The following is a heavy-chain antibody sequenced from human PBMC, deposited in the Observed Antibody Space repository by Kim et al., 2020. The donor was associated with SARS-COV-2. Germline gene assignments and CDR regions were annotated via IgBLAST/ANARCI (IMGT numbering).Heavy chain of an antibody. V-gene: IGHV1-69*13. J-gene: IGHJ6*02. CDR2: IIPIFGTA. CDR1: GGTFSSYA. Sequence: SVKVSCKASGGTFSSYAISWVRQAPGQGLEWMGGIIPIFGTANYAQKFQGRVTITADESTSTAYMELSSLRSEDTAVYYCARVRSTRTYYDFWSGYYKGAYYGMDVWGQGTTVTVSS. CDR3: ARVRSTRTYYDFWSGYYKGAYYGMDV. D-gene: IGHD3-3*01.